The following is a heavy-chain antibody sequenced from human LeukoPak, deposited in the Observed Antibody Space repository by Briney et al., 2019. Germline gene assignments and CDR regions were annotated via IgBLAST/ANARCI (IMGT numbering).Heavy chain of an antibody. J-gene: IGHJ6*02. V-gene: IGHV3-23*01. D-gene: IGHD2-21*02. CDR2: ISGSGGST. Sequence: GGSLRLSCAASGFTFSSYAMSWVRQAPGKGLEWVSGISGSGGSTYYADSVKGRFTISRDNAKNSLYLQMNSLRAEDTAVYYCVRDKCGGDCYQYYYYGMDVWGQGTTVTVSS. CDR1: GFTFSSYA. CDR3: VRDKCGGDCYQYYYYGMDV.